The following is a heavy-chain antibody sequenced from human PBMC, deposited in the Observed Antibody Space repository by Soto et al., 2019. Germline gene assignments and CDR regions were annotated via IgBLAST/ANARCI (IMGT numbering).Heavy chain of an antibody. CDR3: ARLIAAAGGNRAY. CDR1: GGSISTSSYY. CDR2: IYYSGSN. Sequence: QLQLQESGPGLVKPSETLSLTCTVSGGSISTSSYYWGWIRQPPGKGLEWIGRIYYSGSNYYNPSIKSRDTISADTSKDQVSLKLSSVTAADTAVYYCARLIAAAGGNRAYWGQGTLVTVSS. V-gene: IGHV4-39*01. D-gene: IGHD6-13*01. J-gene: IGHJ4*02.